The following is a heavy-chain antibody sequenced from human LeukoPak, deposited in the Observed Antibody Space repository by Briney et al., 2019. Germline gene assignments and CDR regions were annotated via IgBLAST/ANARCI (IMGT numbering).Heavy chain of an antibody. V-gene: IGHV1-69*13. D-gene: IGHD6-13*01. CDR2: IIPIFGTA. CDR3: ARGYSSSGT. CDR1: GGTCSSYA. J-gene: IGHJ4*02. Sequence: SVKVSCKASGGTCSSYAISWVRQAPGQGHEWMGRIIPIFGTANYAQKFHGRVTNTSDETSNTAYMQLSSLRSEDTAVYYCARGYSSSGTWGQGNLVTVSS.